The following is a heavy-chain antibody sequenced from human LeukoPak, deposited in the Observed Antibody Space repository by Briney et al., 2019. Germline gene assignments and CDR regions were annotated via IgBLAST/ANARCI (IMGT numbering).Heavy chain of an antibody. D-gene: IGHD3-22*01. CDR2: IYHSGST. CDR1: GGSISSSNW. J-gene: IGHJ1*01. Sequence: PSETLSLTCTVSGGSISSSNWWSWVRQPPGKGLEWIGEIYHSGSTNYNPSLKSRVTISVDKSKNQFSLKLSSVTAADTAVYYCARNYYDSSGYYHAEYFQHWGQGTLVTVSS. V-gene: IGHV4-4*02. CDR3: ARNYYDSSGYYHAEYFQH.